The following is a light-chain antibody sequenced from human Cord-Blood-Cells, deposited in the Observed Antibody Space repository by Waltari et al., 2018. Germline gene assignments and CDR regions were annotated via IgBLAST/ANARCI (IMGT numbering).Light chain of an antibody. J-gene: IGLJ3*02. CDR1: HCDFGIYNF. CDR3: CSYAGSSTWV. V-gene: IGLV2-23*01. CDR2: EGS. Sequence: QSALTPPAPVSGSPAQSIPIPCSGTHCDFGIYNFLSWYQPHPGKAPKLMIYEGSKRPSGVSNRFSGSKSGNTASLTISGLQAEDEADYYCCSYAGSSTWVFGGGTKLTVL.